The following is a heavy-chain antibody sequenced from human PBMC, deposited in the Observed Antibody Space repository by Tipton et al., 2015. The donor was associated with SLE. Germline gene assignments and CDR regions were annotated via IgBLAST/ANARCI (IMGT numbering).Heavy chain of an antibody. CDR2: IKEDGSVK. CDR1: GFTFRTYW. Sequence: SLRLSCAASGFTFRTYWMNWVRQAPGKGLEWVANIKEDGSVKYYVDSVKGRFTISRDNANNSLYLQMNSLRAEDTAVYHCARDMGGGSGWYSAMDVWGQGTTVTVSS. D-gene: IGHD3-22*01. V-gene: IGHV3-7*01. J-gene: IGHJ6*02. CDR3: ARDMGGGSGWYSAMDV.